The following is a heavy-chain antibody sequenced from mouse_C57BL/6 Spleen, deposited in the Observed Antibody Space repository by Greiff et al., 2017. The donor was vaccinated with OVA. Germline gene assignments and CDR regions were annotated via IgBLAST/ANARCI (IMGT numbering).Heavy chain of an antibody. CDR3: TYYYGSSPDY. CDR2: IDPETGGT. J-gene: IGHJ2*01. V-gene: IGHV1-15*01. D-gene: IGHD1-1*01. Sequence: QVQLQQSGAELVRPGASVTLSCKASGYTFTDYEMHWVKQTPVHGLEWIGAIDPETGGTAYNQKFKGKAILTADKSSSTAYMELRCLTSEDSAVSFCTYYYGSSPDYWGQGTTLTVSS. CDR1: GYTFTDYE.